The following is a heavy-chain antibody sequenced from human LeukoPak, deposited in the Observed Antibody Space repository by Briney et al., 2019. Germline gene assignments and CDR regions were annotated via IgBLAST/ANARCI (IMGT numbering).Heavy chain of an antibody. Sequence: SETLSLTCAVYGGSFSGYYWSWIRQPPGKGLEWIGEINHSGSTNYNPSLKSRVTISVDTSNNQFSLKLSSVTAADTAVYYCARGGYDSSGYGPYYYYYMDVWGKGTTVTVSS. CDR1: GGSFSGYY. D-gene: IGHD3-22*01. V-gene: IGHV4-34*01. J-gene: IGHJ6*03. CDR3: ARGGYDSSGYGPYYYYYMDV. CDR2: INHSGST.